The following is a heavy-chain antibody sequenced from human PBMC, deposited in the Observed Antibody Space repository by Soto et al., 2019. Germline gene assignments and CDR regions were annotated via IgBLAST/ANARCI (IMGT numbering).Heavy chain of an antibody. CDR2: INPNSGGT. J-gene: IGHJ4*02. CDR3: ARVIVGAPGFDY. D-gene: IGHD1-26*01. Sequence: ASVKVSCKASGYTFTGYYMHWVRQAPGQGLEWMGWINPNSGGTNYAQKFQGRVTMTRDTSISTAYMELSRLRSDDTAVYYCARVIVGAPGFDYSGQGTLVTSPQ. CDR1: GYTFTGYY. V-gene: IGHV1-2*02.